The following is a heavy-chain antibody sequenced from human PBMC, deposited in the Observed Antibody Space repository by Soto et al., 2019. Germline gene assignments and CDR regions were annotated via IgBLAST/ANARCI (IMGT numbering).Heavy chain of an antibody. CDR3: ARDQLYSSSWSDY. CDR2: IWYDGSNK. Sequence: QVQLVESGGGVVQPGRSLRLSCAASGFTFSSYGMHWVRQAPDKGLEWVAVIWYDGSNKYYADSVKGRFTISRDNSKNTLYLQMNSLRAEDTAVYYCARDQLYSSSWSDYWGQGTLVTVSS. J-gene: IGHJ4*02. D-gene: IGHD6-13*01. V-gene: IGHV3-33*01. CDR1: GFTFSSYG.